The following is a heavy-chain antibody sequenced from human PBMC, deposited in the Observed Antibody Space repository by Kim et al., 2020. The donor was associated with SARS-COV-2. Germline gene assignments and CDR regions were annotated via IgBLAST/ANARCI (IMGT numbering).Heavy chain of an antibody. Sequence: GGSLRLSCAASGFTFSDYYMSWIRQAPGKGLEWVSYISSSSSYTNYADSVKGRFTISRDNAKNSLYLQMNSLRAEDTAVYYCARVGYDYVWGSYRDYYYYYGRVVWGQGTTVTVSS. CDR3: ARVGYDYVWGSYRDYYYYYGRVV. CDR2: ISSSSSYT. V-gene: IGHV3-11*05. D-gene: IGHD3-16*02. J-gene: IGHJ6*01. CDR1: GFTFSDYY.